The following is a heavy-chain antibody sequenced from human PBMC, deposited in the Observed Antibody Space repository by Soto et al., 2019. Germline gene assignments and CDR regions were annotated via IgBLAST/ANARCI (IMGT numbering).Heavy chain of an antibody. D-gene: IGHD6-19*01. J-gene: IGHJ3*02. CDR1: GYTFTSYG. Sequence: ASVKVSCKASGYTFTSYGISWVRQAPGQGLEWMGWISAYNGNTNYAQKLQGRVTMTTDTSTSTAYMELRSPRSDDTAVYYCARAREQWLVRAFDIWGQGTMVTVSS. CDR3: ARAREQWLVRAFDI. V-gene: IGHV1-18*01. CDR2: ISAYNGNT.